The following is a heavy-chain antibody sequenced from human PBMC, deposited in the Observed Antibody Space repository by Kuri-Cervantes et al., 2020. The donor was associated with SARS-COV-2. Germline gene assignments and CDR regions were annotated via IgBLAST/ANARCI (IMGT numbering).Heavy chain of an antibody. CDR2: IKQDGSEK. J-gene: IGHJ4*02. D-gene: IGHD6-6*01. CDR3: ATDFGYSSSSHADY. V-gene: IGHV3-7*01. Sequence: GGSLRLSCAASGFTFSSYWMSWVRQAPGKGLEWVANIKQDGSEKYYVDSVKGRFTISRDNAKNSLYLQMNSLRAEDTAVYYCATDFGYSSSSHADYWGQGTLVTVSS. CDR1: GFTFSSYW.